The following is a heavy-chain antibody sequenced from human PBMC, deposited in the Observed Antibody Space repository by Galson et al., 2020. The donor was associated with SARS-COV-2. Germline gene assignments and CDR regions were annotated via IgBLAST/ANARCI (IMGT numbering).Heavy chain of an antibody. V-gene: IGHV3-11*01. J-gene: IGHJ4*02. CDR1: GFTFSDYY. Sequence: GGSLRLSCAASGFTFSDYYMSWIRKAPGKGLEWVSYISSSGSTIYYAYSVKGRFTISRENAKNSLYLQMNSLRPGDRAVDYCARETLRGGFDYWGQGTLVTVSS. CDR2: ISSSGSTI. CDR3: ARETLRGGFDY. D-gene: IGHD3-16*01.